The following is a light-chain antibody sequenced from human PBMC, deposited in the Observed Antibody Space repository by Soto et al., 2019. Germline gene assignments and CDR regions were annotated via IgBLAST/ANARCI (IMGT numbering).Light chain of an antibody. CDR3: GTWDITLNGVV. J-gene: IGLJ3*02. CDR1: SSNIENNY. V-gene: IGLV1-51*01. CDR2: GNN. Sequence: QSVLTQPPSVSAAPGQKVSISCSGSSSNIENNYVSWYQQLPGTAPKLLIYGNNKRPSGIPDRFSGSKSGTSATLGITGLQTGDEADYYCGTWDITLNGVVFGGGTKLTVL.